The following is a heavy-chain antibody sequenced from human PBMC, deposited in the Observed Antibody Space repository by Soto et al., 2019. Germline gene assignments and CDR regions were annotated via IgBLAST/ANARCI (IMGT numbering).Heavy chain of an antibody. J-gene: IGHJ4*02. CDR2: ISSSSSYI. D-gene: IGHD6-6*01. Sequence: EVQLVESGGGLVKPGGSLRLSCAASGFTFSSYSMNWVRQAPGKGLEWVSSISSSSSYIYYADSVKGRFTISRDNAKNSLYLQMNSLRAEDTGVYYCARVGGQLASGFDYWGQGTLVTVSS. V-gene: IGHV3-21*01. CDR3: ARVGGQLASGFDY. CDR1: GFTFSSYS.